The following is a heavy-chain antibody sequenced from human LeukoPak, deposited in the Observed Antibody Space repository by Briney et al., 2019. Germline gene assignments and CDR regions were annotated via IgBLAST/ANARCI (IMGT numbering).Heavy chain of an antibody. CDR3: AREGYDILTGYYEYFQH. V-gene: IGHV1-3*01. CDR2: INAGNGNT. CDR1: GYTFTSYA. Sequence: ASVKVSCKASGYTFTSYAMHWVRQAPGQRLEWMGWINAGNGNTKYSQKFQGRVTITRDTSASTAYMELSSLRSEDTAVCYCAREGYDILTGYYEYFQHWGQGTLVTVSS. J-gene: IGHJ1*01. D-gene: IGHD3-9*01.